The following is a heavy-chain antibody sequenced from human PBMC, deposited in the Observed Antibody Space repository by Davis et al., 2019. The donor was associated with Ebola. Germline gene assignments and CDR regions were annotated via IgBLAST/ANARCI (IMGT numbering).Heavy chain of an antibody. D-gene: IGHD5-18*01. V-gene: IGHV3-66*01. CDR2: NYRGGGT. Sequence: PGGSLRLSCAASGFTVSSNYMAWVRQAPGKGLEWVSANYRGGGTYYAESVKGRFTISRDNSKNTLFLQMNSLRAEDTAVYYCARATAMVTWGQGTLVTVSS. CDR3: ARATAMVT. CDR1: GFTVSSNY. J-gene: IGHJ4*02.